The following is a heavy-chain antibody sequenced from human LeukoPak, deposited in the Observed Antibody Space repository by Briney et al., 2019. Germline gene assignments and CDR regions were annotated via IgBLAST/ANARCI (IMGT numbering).Heavy chain of an antibody. CDR3: AKDQGYSYYYFDY. D-gene: IGHD5-18*01. Sequence: PGGSLRLSCAASGFTFSSYSMNWVRQAPGKGLEWVSYMSSSGSTISYADSVKGRFTISRDNSKNTLYLQMSGLRAEDTAVYYCAKDQGYSYYYFDYWGQGTLVTVSS. V-gene: IGHV3-48*01. CDR1: GFTFSSYS. J-gene: IGHJ4*02. CDR2: MSSSGSTI.